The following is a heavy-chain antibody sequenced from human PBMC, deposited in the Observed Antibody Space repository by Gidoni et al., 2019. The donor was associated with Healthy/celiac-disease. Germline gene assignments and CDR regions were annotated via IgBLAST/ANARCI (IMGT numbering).Heavy chain of an antibody. Sequence: QVQLQESGPGLVKPSQTLSLPCTVSGGSLSLCGYYWSWIRQHPGKGLECIGYIYYSGSTYYNPSLKSRVTISVDTSKNQFSLKLSSVTAADTAVYYCARQHAVGQLEDYFDYWGQGTLVTVSS. CDR1: GGSLSLCGYY. D-gene: IGHD1-1*01. J-gene: IGHJ4*02. V-gene: IGHV4-31*03. CDR2: IYYSGST. CDR3: ARQHAVGQLEDYFDY.